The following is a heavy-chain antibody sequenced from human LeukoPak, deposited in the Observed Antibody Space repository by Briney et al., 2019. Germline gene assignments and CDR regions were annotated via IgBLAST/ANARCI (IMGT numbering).Heavy chain of an antibody. CDR3: ARDALSDYGDYVLYCQH. Sequence: NPGGSLRLSCAASGFTFSSYSMNWVRQAPGKGLEWVSSISSSSSYIYYADSVKGRFTISRDNAKNSLYLQMNSLRAEDTAVYYCARDALSDYGDYVLYCQHWGEGALVTVSS. J-gene: IGHJ1*01. V-gene: IGHV3-21*01. CDR2: ISSSSSYI. CDR1: GFTFSSYS. D-gene: IGHD4-17*01.